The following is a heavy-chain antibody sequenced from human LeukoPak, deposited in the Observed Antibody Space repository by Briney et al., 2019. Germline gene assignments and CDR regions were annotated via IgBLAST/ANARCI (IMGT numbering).Heavy chain of an antibody. Sequence: GGSLRLSCAASGFTFSSYSMNWVRQAPGKGLEWVSSISSSSSYIYYADSVKGRFTISRDNAKNSLYLQMNSLRAEDTAVYYCARVGFPQDDDSSGYYGYWGQGTLVTVSS. CDR3: ARVGFPQDDDSSGYYGY. V-gene: IGHV3-21*01. J-gene: IGHJ4*02. CDR1: GFTFSSYS. D-gene: IGHD3-22*01. CDR2: ISSSSSYI.